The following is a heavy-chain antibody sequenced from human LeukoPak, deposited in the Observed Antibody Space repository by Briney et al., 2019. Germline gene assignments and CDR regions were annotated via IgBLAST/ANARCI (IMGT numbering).Heavy chain of an antibody. V-gene: IGHV3-30*18. CDR2: ISYDGSNK. D-gene: IGHD6-13*01. J-gene: IGHJ6*03. Sequence: GGSLRLSCAASGFTFSSYGMHWVRQAPGKGLEWVAVISYDGSNKYYADSVKGRFTISRDNSKNTLYLQMNSLRAEDTAVYYCAKDGAAARLWYYYYMDVWGKGTTVTVSS. CDR1: GFTFSSYG. CDR3: AKDGAAARLWYYYYMDV.